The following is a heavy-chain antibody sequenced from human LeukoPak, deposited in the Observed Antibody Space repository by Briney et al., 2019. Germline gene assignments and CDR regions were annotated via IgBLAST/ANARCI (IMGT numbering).Heavy chain of an antibody. CDR3: AREANYYGSGSYFEGTFDY. V-gene: IGHV4-59*11. CDR2: MYDSGST. D-gene: IGHD3-10*01. CDR1: GDSISSHY. J-gene: IGHJ4*02. Sequence: SETLSLTCTVSGDSISSHYCSWIRQPPGKGLEWIGYMYDSGSTNYNPSLKSRVTMSIDTSKNEFSLKLTSVTPADTAVYYCAREANYYGSGSYFEGTFDYWGQGSLVTVSS.